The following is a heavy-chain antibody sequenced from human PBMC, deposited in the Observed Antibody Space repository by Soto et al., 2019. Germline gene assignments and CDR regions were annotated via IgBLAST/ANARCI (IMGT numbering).Heavy chain of an antibody. V-gene: IGHV3-30*18. Sequence: QVQLVESGGGVVQPGRSLRLSCAASGFTFSSYGIHWVRQAPGKGLEWVAVIAYDGSKTYYADSVKGRFTISRDNSKNTLYLQMNSLRAEDTAVYYCAKETGFWSGYLNAFDICGQGTMVTVSS. CDR3: AKETGFWSGYLNAFDI. CDR1: GFTFSSYG. J-gene: IGHJ3*02. CDR2: IAYDGSKT. D-gene: IGHD3-3*01.